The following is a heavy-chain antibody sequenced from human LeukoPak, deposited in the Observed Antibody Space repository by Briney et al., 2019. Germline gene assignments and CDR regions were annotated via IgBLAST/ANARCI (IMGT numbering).Heavy chain of an antibody. V-gene: IGHV1-2*02. CDR1: GDTFNSYS. Sequence: GASVNVSCKASGDTFNSYSVSWVRQAPGQGLEWMGWINPNSGGTNYAQKFQGRVTMTRDTSISTAYMELSRLRSDDTAMYYCARDQRMDNVLMVYAFDYWGQGTLVTVSS. J-gene: IGHJ4*02. CDR2: INPNSGGT. CDR3: ARDQRMDNVLMVYAFDY. D-gene: IGHD2-8*01.